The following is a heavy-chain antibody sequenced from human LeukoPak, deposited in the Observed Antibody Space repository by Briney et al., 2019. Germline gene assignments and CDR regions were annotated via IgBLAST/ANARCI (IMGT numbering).Heavy chain of an antibody. D-gene: IGHD6-13*01. J-gene: IGHJ4*02. CDR2: ISYDGSNK. CDR3: GSSLPD. CDR1: GFTFSSYG. Sequence: GGSLRLSCAASGFTFSSYGMHWVRQAPGKGLEWGAVISYDGSNKYYADSVKGRFTISRHNSKNTLYLQMNSLRAEDTAVYYCGSSLPDRGQGTLVTVSS. V-gene: IGHV3-30*03.